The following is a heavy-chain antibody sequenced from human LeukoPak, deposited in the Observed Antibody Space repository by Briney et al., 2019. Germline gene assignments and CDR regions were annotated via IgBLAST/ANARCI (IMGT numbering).Heavy chain of an antibody. V-gene: IGHV3-33*01. Sequence: GGSLRLSCAASGFTFSSHAMHWFRQAPGKGLDWVAFIWADGSDQEYADSVKGRFTISRDNSKKTMYLQMNSLRVEDTAVYYCARDPPGSGWALDYWGQGTLVTVSS. CDR3: ARDPPGSGWALDY. CDR2: IWADGSDQ. J-gene: IGHJ4*02. D-gene: IGHD6-19*01. CDR1: GFTFSSHA.